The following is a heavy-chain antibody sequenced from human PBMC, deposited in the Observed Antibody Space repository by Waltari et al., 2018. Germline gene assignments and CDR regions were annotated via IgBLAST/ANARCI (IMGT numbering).Heavy chain of an antibody. V-gene: IGHV3-30*04. CDR3: ARERRGDAPERPLYYYYGMDV. J-gene: IGHJ6*02. D-gene: IGHD3-16*01. Sequence: QVQLVESGGGVVQPGGSLRLSCAASGFTFTNYAMHWVRQAPGKGLGWAAIISYDGRNKYYADSVKSRFTISRDNSKNTLYLQMNSLRVEDTAVYYCARERRGDAPERPLYYYYGMDVWGQGTTVTV. CDR2: ISYDGRNK. CDR1: GFTFTNYA.